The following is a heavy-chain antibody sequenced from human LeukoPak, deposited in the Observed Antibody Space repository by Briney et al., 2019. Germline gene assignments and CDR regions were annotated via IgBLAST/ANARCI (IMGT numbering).Heavy chain of an antibody. D-gene: IGHD5-18*01. V-gene: IGHV4-4*07. CDR1: GGSISSYY. Sequence: SETLSLTCTVSGGSISSYYWSWIRQPAGKGLEWIGHIYTSGSTNYNPSLKSRVTMSVDTSKNQFSLKLSSVTAADTAVYYCARATGYSYGPLYYFDYWGQGTLVTVSS. CDR3: ARATGYSYGPLYYFDY. J-gene: IGHJ4*02. CDR2: IYTSGST.